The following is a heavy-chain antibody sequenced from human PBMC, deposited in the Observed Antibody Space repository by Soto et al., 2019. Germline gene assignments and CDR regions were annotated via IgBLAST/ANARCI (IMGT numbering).Heavy chain of an antibody. CDR2: MNPNSGNT. CDR3: ARESSSSWYSRYYYYYMDV. J-gene: IGHJ6*03. V-gene: IGHV1-8*01. Sequence: GASVKASCKASGYTFTSYDINWVRQATGQGLEWMGWMNPNSGNTGYAQKFQDRVTMTRNTSISTAYMELSSLRSEDTAVYYCARESSSSWYSRYYYYYMDVWGKGTTVTVSS. D-gene: IGHD6-13*01. CDR1: GYTFTSYD.